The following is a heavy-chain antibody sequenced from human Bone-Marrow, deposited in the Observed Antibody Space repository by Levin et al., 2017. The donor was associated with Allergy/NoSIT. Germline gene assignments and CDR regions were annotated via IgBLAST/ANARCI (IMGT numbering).Heavy chain of an antibody. J-gene: IGHJ6*02. CDR3: GIWAMFYYDGSDFDYFYYGMDV. D-gene: IGHD3-16*01. V-gene: IGHV3-21*06. CDR1: GLSFSNYD. CDR2: ISGGSSRI. Sequence: PGGSLRLSCAASGLSFSNYDMNWVRQAPGKGLEWVSSISGGSSRIYYADSVKGRFTISRDNAKNSLYLQMNSLRVEDTAVYYCGIWAMFYYDGSDFDYFYYGMDVWGQGTTVTVSS.